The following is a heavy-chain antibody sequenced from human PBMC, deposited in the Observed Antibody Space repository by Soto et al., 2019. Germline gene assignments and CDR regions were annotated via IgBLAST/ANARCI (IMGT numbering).Heavy chain of an antibody. CDR2: ISYDGSKK. CDR3: AKDWYNYGEVDY. Sequence: QVQLVESGGGVVQPGRSLRLSCAASGFTFSSYGMHWVRQAPGKGLEWVAVISYDGSKKYYADSVKGRFTISRDNSKNTLYLQMNSLNVEDTAVYYCAKDWYNYGEVDYWGQGTLVTVSS. J-gene: IGHJ4*02. D-gene: IGHD1-1*01. CDR1: GFTFSSYG. V-gene: IGHV3-30*18.